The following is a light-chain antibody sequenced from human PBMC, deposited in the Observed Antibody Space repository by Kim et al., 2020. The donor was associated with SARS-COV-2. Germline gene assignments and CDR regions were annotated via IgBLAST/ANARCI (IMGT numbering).Light chain of an antibody. CDR3: QQRSNWPLT. V-gene: IGKV3-11*01. J-gene: IGKJ4*01. Sequence: LSPGERATLSRRARQSVSYYLVWYQQKPGQAPRLLIYDASNRATGIPDRFSGSGSGTDFTLTISSLEPEDFAVYYCQQRSNWPLTFGGGTKVDIK. CDR2: DAS. CDR1: QSVSYY.